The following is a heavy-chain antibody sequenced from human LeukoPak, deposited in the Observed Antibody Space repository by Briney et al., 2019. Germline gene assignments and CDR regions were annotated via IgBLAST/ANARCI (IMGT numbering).Heavy chain of an antibody. D-gene: IGHD1-1*01. CDR2: ISVSGGST. Sequence: GSLRLSCAASGFTFSSYAMRWVRQAPGKGLEWVSAISVSGGSTYYADSVKGRFTISRDNSKNTLYLQMNSPTAEDTAVYYCAKYEREHYWGHGTLVTASS. CDR3: AKYEREHY. V-gene: IGHV3-23*01. CDR1: GFTFSSYA. J-gene: IGHJ4*01.